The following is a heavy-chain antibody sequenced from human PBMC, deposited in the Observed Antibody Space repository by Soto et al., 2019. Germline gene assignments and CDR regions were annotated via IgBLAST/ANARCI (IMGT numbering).Heavy chain of an antibody. CDR1: DGAISSGGYY. V-gene: IGHV4-31*03. CDR2: IYYSGST. CDR3: ARTSITIFGVVIVRLGAFDI. Sequence: SETLSLTCTVSDGAISSGGYYWSWIRQHPGKGLEWIGYIYYSGSTYYNPSLKSRVTISVDTSKNQFSLKLSSVTAADTAVYYCARTSITIFGVVIVRLGAFDIWGQGTMVTVSS. J-gene: IGHJ3*02. D-gene: IGHD3-3*01.